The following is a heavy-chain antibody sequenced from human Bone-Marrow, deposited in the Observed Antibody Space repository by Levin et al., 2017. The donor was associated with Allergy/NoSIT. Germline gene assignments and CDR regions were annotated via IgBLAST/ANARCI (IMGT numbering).Heavy chain of an antibody. CDR1: GYSFTSYW. CDR3: ARRGGVDFWSGSGGWFDP. D-gene: IGHD3-3*01. CDR2: IYPGDSDT. J-gene: IGHJ5*02. Sequence: GGSLRLSCKGSGYSFTSYWIGWVRQMPGKGLEWMGIIYPGDSDTRYSPSFQGQVTISADKSISTAYLQWSSLKASDTAMYYCARRGGVDFWSGSGGWFDPWGQGTLVTVSS. V-gene: IGHV5-51*01.